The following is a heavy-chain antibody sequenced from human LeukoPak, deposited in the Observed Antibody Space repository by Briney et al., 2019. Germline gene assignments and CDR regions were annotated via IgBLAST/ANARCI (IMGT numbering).Heavy chain of an antibody. CDR2: ISASGGDT. CDR1: GFTFSAFG. V-gene: IGHV3-23*01. D-gene: IGHD2-8*01. J-gene: IGHJ5*02. Sequence: GGSLRLSCAASGFTFSAFGMNWVRQAPGKGLEWVSGISASGGDTFYADSVKGRFTISRDNSKNTLSLQMNSLRVEDTAIYYCAKDVRRCNGACTWGQGTLVTVSS. CDR3: AKDVRRCNGACT.